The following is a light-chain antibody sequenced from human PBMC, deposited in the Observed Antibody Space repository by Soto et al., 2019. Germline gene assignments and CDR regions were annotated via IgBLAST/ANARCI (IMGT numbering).Light chain of an antibody. CDR1: QSVSSSY. J-gene: IGKJ4*01. V-gene: IGKV3-20*01. CDR2: GAS. CDR3: QQYATSPPT. Sequence: EIVLTQSPGTLSLSPGERATLSCRASQSVSSSYLAWNQQIPGQAPRLLIYGASSRATGIPDRFSGSGSGTDFTLTISRLEPEDFAVYYCQQYATSPPTFGGGTKVEIK.